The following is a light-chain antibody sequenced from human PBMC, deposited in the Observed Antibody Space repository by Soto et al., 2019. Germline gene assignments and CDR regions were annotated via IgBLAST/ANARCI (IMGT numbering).Light chain of an antibody. Sequence: DIQMTQSPSSVSASVGDRVTITCRASQDISSWLAWYQQKPGKAPKLLIYAASSLQSGVPSRFSGSGSGTDFTLTISSLQPEGFATYYCQQANSFPITFGQGTRLEIK. V-gene: IGKV1-12*01. CDR3: QQANSFPIT. CDR2: AAS. CDR1: QDISSW. J-gene: IGKJ5*01.